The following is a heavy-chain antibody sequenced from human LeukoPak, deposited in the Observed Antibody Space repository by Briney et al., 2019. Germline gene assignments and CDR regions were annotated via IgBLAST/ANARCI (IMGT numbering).Heavy chain of an antibody. Sequence: ASVKVSCKASGYTFTSYGISWVRQAPGQGLEWMGWISAYNGNTNYAQKLQGRVTMTTDTSTSTAYMKLRSLRSDDTAVYYCARDPSINYYDSRGYFDYWGQGTLVTVSS. CDR3: ARDPSINYYDSRGYFDY. CDR2: ISAYNGNT. V-gene: IGHV1-18*01. J-gene: IGHJ4*02. D-gene: IGHD3-22*01. CDR1: GYTFTSYG.